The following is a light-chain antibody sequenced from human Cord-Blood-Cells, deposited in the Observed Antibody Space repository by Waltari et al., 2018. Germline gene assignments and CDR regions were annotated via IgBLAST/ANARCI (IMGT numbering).Light chain of an antibody. J-gene: IGLJ3*02. CDR3: SSYTSSSNWV. CDR2: DVS. Sequence: QSALTQPASVSGSPGQSITISCTGTSSDVGGYNYVSWYQQHPGKAPKLMIYDVSKPPSGVSNRFSGSTSGNTATLTISGLQAEEEADYYCSSYTSSSNWVFGGGTKLTVL. CDR1: SSDVGGYNY. V-gene: IGLV2-14*01.